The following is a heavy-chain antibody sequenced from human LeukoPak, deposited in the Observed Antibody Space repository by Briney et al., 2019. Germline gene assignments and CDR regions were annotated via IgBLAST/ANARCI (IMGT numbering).Heavy chain of an antibody. J-gene: IGHJ6*03. Sequence: GGSLRLSCAASGFTFSSYGMHWVRQAPGKGLEWVAVTSYDGSNKYYADSVKGRFTISRDNSKNTLYLQMNSLRAEDTAVYYCAKSLRYYDILTGSRRNYYYMDVWGKGTTVTVSS. CDR3: AKSLRYYDILTGSRRNYYYMDV. CDR1: GFTFSSYG. V-gene: IGHV3-30*18. CDR2: TSYDGSNK. D-gene: IGHD3-9*01.